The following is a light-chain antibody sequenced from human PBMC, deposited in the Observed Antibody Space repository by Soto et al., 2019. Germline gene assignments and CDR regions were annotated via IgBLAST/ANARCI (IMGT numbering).Light chain of an antibody. CDR2: DAS. V-gene: IGKV3-11*01. Sequence: EIVLTQSPATLSLSPGERATLSCRASQSVSSSLAWYQQKPGQAPRLLIYDASNRATGIPARFSGSGSGTDFTLTIPSLEPEDFAVYDCNQRSNWPLTFGGGTKVEIK. CDR3: NQRSNWPLT. J-gene: IGKJ4*01. CDR1: QSVSSS.